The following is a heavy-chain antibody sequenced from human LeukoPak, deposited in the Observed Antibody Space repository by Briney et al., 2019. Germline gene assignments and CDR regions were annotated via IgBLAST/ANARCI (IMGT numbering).Heavy chain of an antibody. CDR1: GYTLTELS. J-gene: IGHJ4*02. V-gene: IGHV1-24*01. CDR3: PTIPSGYYYLRDY. CDR2: FDPEDGET. D-gene: IGHD3-22*01. Sequence: GASVKVSCKVSGYTLTELSMHWVRQAPGKGIDGMGGFDPEDGETIYAQKFQGRLTMTEDTSTDTPYMQRTSLRSEDTPVYYCPTIPSGYYYLRDYWGQGTLVTVSS.